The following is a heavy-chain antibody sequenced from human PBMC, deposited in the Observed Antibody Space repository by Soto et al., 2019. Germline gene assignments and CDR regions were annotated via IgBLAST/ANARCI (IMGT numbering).Heavy chain of an antibody. V-gene: IGHV1-69*13. CDR1: GGTFSSYA. CDR2: IIPIFGTA. J-gene: IGHJ6*02. Sequence: SSVNVSCKASGGTFSSYAISWVRQAPGQGLEWMGGIIPIFGTANYAQKFQGRVTITADESTSTAYMELSSLRSEDTAVYYCARVSXSSWYSVEYYYYYGMDVWGQGTTVTVSS. D-gene: IGHD6-13*01. CDR3: ARVSXSSWYSVEYYYYYGMDV.